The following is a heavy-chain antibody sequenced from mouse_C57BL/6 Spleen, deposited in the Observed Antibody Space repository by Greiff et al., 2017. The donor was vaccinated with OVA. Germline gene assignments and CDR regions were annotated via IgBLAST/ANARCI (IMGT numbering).Heavy chain of an antibody. D-gene: IGHD2-4*01. V-gene: IGHV1-55*01. Sequence: QVQLQQPGAELVKPGPSFNMSCKASGYTFTSYWITWVKQRPGQGLEWIGDIYPGSGSTNYNEKFKSKATLTVDTSSSTAYMQLSSLTSEDSAVYYCARSYYDYPYAMDYWGQGTSVTVSS. CDR2: IYPGSGST. J-gene: IGHJ4*01. CDR3: ARSYYDYPYAMDY. CDR1: GYTFTSYW.